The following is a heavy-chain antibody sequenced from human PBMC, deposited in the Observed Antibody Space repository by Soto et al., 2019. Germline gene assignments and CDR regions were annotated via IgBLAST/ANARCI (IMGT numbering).Heavy chain of an antibody. V-gene: IGHV1-2*04. CDR3: ARGYRVAVAGDAFDI. D-gene: IGHD6-19*01. CDR1: GYTFTGYY. CDR2: INPNSGGT. J-gene: IGHJ3*02. Sequence: ASVKVSCKASGYTFTGYYMHWVRQAPGQGLEWMGWINPNSGGTNYAQKFQGWVTMTRDTSISTAYMELSRLRSDDTAVYYCARGYRVAVAGDAFDIWGQGTMVTVSS.